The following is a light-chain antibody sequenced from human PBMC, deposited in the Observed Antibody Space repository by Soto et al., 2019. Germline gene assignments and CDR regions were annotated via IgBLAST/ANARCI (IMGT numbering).Light chain of an antibody. CDR1: QSISSW. J-gene: IGKJ1*01. CDR3: QQYNSYSTWT. V-gene: IGKV1-5*01. Sequence: DIQMTQSPSTLSASVGDRVTITCRASQSISSWLAWYQQKPGKAPKLLIYDASSLESGVPSRFSGSGSGTEFTLTISSLQPDDFETYYCQQYNSYSTWTFGQGTKV. CDR2: DAS.